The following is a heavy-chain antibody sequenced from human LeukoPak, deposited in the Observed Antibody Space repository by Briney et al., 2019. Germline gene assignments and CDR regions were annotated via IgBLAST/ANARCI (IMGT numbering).Heavy chain of an antibody. J-gene: IGHJ3*02. CDR3: ARGRYSSGWYAGHDAFDI. V-gene: IGHV4-34*01. Sequence: SETLSLTCTVSGGSISGHYWSWIRQPPGKGLEWIGEINHSGSTNYNPSLKSRVTISVDTSKNQFSLKLSSVTAADTAVYYCARGRYSSGWYAGHDAFDIWGQGTMVTVSS. CDR2: INHSGST. D-gene: IGHD6-19*01. CDR1: GGSISGHY.